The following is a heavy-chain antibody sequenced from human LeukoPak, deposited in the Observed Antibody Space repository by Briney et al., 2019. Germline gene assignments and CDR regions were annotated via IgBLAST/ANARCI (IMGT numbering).Heavy chain of an antibody. Sequence: GASVRVSCKASGYIFTDSNIHWVRQAPGQGLEWMEWINPKTGATKYAERFHGRVTMTRDTSISTGYMELSRLTSDDTAVYFCATVERSFDFLLVPLTYWGQGTLVTVSS. CDR3: ATVERSFDFLLVPLTY. J-gene: IGHJ4*02. CDR1: GYIFTDSN. D-gene: IGHD3-9*01. CDR2: INPKTGAT. V-gene: IGHV1-2*02.